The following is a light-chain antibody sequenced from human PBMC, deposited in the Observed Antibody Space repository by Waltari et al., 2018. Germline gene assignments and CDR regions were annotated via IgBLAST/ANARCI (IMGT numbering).Light chain of an antibody. CDR3: SSYLGYRADWV. V-gene: IGLV2-14*01. CDR1: SSDIGYYNF. CDR2: EVS. Sequence: QSALTQPASVSGSPGQSITISCTGTSSDIGYYNFVSWYQQHPGTAPKLMFYEVSNRPSGVSQRFSGSKSRNTASLTISGLQTEDEADYFCSSYLGYRADWVFGGGTKLTVL. J-gene: IGLJ3*02.